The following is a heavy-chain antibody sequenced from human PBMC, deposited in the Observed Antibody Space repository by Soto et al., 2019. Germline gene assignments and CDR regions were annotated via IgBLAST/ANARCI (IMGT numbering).Heavy chain of an antibody. D-gene: IGHD1-26*01. J-gene: IGHJ4*02. CDR3: AREAGSGDYFDY. Sequence: QVQLQESGPGLVKPSQTLSLTCTVSGGSISSTGYFWTWIRQHPGKGLEWIGYIFYSGSTFHNPSLKSRVTISADTSKNQFSLELSSVTTADMAVYYCAREAGSGDYFDYWGQGTLVTVSS. CDR2: IFYSGST. CDR1: GGSISSTGYF. V-gene: IGHV4-31*03.